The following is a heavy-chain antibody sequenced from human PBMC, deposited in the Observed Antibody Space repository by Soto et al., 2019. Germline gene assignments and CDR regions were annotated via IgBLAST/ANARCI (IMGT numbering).Heavy chain of an antibody. Sequence: QVQLVESGGGVVQPGRSLRLSCAASGFTFSSYGMHWVRQAPGKGLEWVAVISYDGSNKYYADSVKGRFTISRDNSKNTLYLQMNSLRAEDTAVYYCATDYYDSSGPLDDWGQGTLVTVSS. CDR1: GFTFSSYG. V-gene: IGHV3-30*03. J-gene: IGHJ4*02. D-gene: IGHD3-22*01. CDR3: ATDYYDSSGPLDD. CDR2: ISYDGSNK.